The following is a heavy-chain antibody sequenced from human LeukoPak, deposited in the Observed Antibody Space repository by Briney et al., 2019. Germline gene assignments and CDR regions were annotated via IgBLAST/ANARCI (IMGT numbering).Heavy chain of an antibody. CDR3: ARGGITGTTRGPTRLNDAFDI. D-gene: IGHD1-20*01. Sequence: ASVKVSCKAPGYTFTGYYMHWVRQAPGQGLEWMGWINPNSGATNYAQKFQGWVTMTRDTSISTAYMELSRLRSDDTAVYYCARGGITGTTRGPTRLNDAFDIWGQGTMVTVSS. CDR2: INPNSGAT. V-gene: IGHV1-2*04. CDR1: GYTFTGYY. J-gene: IGHJ3*02.